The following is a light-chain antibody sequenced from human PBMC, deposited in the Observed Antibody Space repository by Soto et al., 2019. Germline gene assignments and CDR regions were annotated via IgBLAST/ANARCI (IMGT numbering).Light chain of an antibody. Sequence: DSPITQSPSSLSASVLPTXAIXSRASQTINIHLNWYQQKSGKAPKFLIHAASSLQSGVPSRFSGSGSGTEFTLTINSLQPEDFATYYCQQSYSVPITFGQGTRLEIK. V-gene: IGKV1-39*01. CDR1: QTINIH. CDR3: QQSYSVPIT. J-gene: IGKJ5*01. CDR2: AAS.